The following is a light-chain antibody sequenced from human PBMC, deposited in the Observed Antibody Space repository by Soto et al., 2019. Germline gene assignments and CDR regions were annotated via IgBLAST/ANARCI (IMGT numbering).Light chain of an antibody. J-gene: IGLJ2*01. CDR2: EVS. Sequence: QSALTQPPSASGSPGQSVTISCTGTSSDVGGYNYVSWYQQHPGKAPKLMIYEVSKRPSGVPDRFSGSKSGNTASLTVSGLQAEDEADHYCSSCAGSNNLVVFGGGTKLTVL. CDR3: SSCAGSNNLVV. V-gene: IGLV2-8*01. CDR1: SSDVGGYNY.